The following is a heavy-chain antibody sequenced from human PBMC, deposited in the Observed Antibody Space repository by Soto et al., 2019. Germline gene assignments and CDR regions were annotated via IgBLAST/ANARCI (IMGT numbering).Heavy chain of an antibody. D-gene: IGHD3-10*01. CDR2: IYPGDSDT. Sequence: GESLKISCKGSGYSFTSYWIGWVRQMPGKGLEWMGIIYPGDSDTRYSPSFQGQVTISADKSISTAYLQWSGLQASDTAMYYCATARITMVRGVITPLGAFDIWGQGTMVTVSS. CDR1: GYSFTSYW. J-gene: IGHJ3*02. V-gene: IGHV5-51*01. CDR3: ATARITMVRGVITPLGAFDI.